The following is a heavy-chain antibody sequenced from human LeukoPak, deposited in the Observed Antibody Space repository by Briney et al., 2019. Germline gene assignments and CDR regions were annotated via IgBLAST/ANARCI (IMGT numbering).Heavy chain of an antibody. Sequence: SGGSLRLSCAASGFSVSNHYMAWVRQAPGRRLEWVSFIWADGTTFYTDSVRGRFTVSRDQFKNTLYLQMSNLRPDDTALYYCARDGAGIESWVELDPWGQGTQVTVSA. CDR1: GFSVSNHY. D-gene: IGHD5-24*01. CDR3: ARDGAGIESWVELDP. J-gene: IGHJ5*02. CDR2: IWADGTT. V-gene: IGHV3-66*02.